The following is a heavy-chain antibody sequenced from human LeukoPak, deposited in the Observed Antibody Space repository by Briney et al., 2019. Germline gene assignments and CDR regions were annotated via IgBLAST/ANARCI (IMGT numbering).Heavy chain of an antibody. CDR2: INPNSGST. V-gene: IGHV1-2*02. D-gene: IGHD3-22*01. Sequence: ASVKVSCKASGYTFTGYYMHWVRQAPGQGLEWMGWINPNSGSTNYAQKFQGRVTMTRDTSISTAYMELSRLRSDDTAVYYCARAYPHYYDSSGPIDYWGQGTLVTVSS. CDR1: GYTFTGYY. CDR3: ARAYPHYYDSSGPIDY. J-gene: IGHJ4*02.